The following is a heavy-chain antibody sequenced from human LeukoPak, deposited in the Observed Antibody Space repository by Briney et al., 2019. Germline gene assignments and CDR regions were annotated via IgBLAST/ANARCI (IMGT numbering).Heavy chain of an antibody. CDR3: ARGTGY. CDR1: GFTFSSYA. CDR2: ISYDGSNK. V-gene: IGHV3-30-3*01. J-gene: IGHJ4*02. Sequence: PGRSLRLSCAASGFTFSSYAMHWVRQAPGKGLEWVAVISYDGSNKYYADSVKGRFTISRDNSKNTLYLQMNSLRAEDTAVYYCARGTGYWGQGTLVTVSS.